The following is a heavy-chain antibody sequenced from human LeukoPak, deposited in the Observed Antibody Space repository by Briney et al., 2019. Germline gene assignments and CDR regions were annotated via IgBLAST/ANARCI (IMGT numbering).Heavy chain of an antibody. Sequence: SETLSLTCTVSGGSIGSYYWSWIRQPPGKGLEWIGYIYYSGSTNYNPSLKSRVTISVDTSKNQFSLKLSSVTAADTAVYYCARSSHDYAFDIWGQGTMVTVSS. J-gene: IGHJ3*02. D-gene: IGHD6-6*01. CDR1: GGSIGSYY. V-gene: IGHV4-59*01. CDR3: ARSSHDYAFDI. CDR2: IYYSGST.